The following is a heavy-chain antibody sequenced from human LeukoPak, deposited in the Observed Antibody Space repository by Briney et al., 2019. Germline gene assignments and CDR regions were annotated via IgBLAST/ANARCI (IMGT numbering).Heavy chain of an antibody. V-gene: IGHV3-23*01. J-gene: IGHJ3*02. Sequence: GGSLRLSCAASGFTFSSYSMNWVRQAPGKGLEWVSAISVSGGSTYYADSVKGRFTIYRDNSKNTLYLQMNSLRAEDTAVYYCAKGAGNDAFDIWGQGTMVTVSS. CDR1: GFTFSSYS. CDR3: AKGAGNDAFDI. CDR2: ISVSGGST.